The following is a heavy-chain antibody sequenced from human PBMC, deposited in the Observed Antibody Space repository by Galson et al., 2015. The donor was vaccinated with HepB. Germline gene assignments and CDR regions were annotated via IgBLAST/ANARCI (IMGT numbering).Heavy chain of an antibody. CDR2: ISVYTGDT. CDR3: ARRYYVSSGYYYFDY. V-gene: IGHV1-18*04. Sequence: SVKVSCKASGYSFYSYNIVWVRQAPGQGLEWVGWISVYTGDTNSAQKFQGRVTMTTDTSTSTAYMELRSLRSDDTAVYYCARRYYVSSGYYYFDYWGQGTLVTVSS. CDR1: GYSFYSYN. J-gene: IGHJ4*02. D-gene: IGHD3-22*01.